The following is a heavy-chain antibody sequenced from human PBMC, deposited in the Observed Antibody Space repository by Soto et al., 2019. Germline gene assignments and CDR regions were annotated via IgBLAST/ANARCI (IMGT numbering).Heavy chain of an antibody. CDR2: IYPGDSDS. Sequence: PGESLKIYCEGSGFTFSSYWVAWVRQRPGKGLEWMRNIYPGDSDSKYSPSFEGQVTFLVDKLSSTAYLQWSSLQASDNAIYYCARLGKDGVWGGAFDMWGQGTLVTVS. D-gene: IGHD2-8*01. CDR3: ARLGKDGVWGGAFDM. V-gene: IGHV5-51*01. CDR1: GFTFSSYW. J-gene: IGHJ3*02.